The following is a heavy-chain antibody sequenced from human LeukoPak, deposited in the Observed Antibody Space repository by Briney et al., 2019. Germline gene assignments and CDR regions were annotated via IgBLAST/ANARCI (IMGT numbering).Heavy chain of an antibody. CDR3: ASGWIQLWFMGPDSFDI. CDR2: ISSSSSYI. V-gene: IGHV3-21*01. J-gene: IGHJ3*02. CDR1: GFTFSSYS. Sequence: GGSLRLSCAASGFTFSSYSMNWVRQAPGEGLEWVSSISSSSSYIYYADSVKGRFTISRDNAKNSLYLQMNSLRAEDTAVYYCASGWIQLWFMGPDSFDIWGQGTMVTVSS. D-gene: IGHD5-18*01.